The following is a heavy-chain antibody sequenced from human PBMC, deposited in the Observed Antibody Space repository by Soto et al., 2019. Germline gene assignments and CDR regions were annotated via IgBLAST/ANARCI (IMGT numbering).Heavy chain of an antibody. J-gene: IGHJ4*02. CDR3: ARVEYCSGGGCYSGGFDS. V-gene: IGHV3-30*03. CDR1: GFTFSTYG. D-gene: IGHD2-15*01. Sequence: AGGYLRLSCAASGFTFSTYGMHWVRQAPGKGLEWVAVISHDGSNEYHADSVKGRFTISRDNSKNTLYLQLNSLRVEDTAVYYCARVEYCSGGGCYSGGFDSWGEGPLVTVS. CDR2: ISHDGSNE.